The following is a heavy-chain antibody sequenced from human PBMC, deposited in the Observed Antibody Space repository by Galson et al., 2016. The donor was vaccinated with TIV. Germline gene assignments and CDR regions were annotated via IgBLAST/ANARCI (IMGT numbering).Heavy chain of an antibody. J-gene: IGHJ5*02. CDR1: GFTFSSDW. CDR2: INSDGSRT. CDR3: ARVKYDSSGFYFNWFDP. V-gene: IGHV3-74*01. Sequence: SLRLSCAASGFTFSSDWMHWVRQGPGKGLVWVSRINSDGSRTNYADSVQGRFTISRDNAKNTLYLQMNSLRAEDTAVYYCARVKYDSSGFYFNWFDPWGQGTLVIGSS. D-gene: IGHD3-22*01.